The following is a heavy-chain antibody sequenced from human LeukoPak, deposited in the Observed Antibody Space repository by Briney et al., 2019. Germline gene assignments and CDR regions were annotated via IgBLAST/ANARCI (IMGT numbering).Heavy chain of an antibody. Sequence: ASVKVSCKASGYTFTSYAMHWVRRAPGQRLEWMGWINAGNGNTKYSQKFQGRVTITRDTFASTAYMELSSLRSEDTAVYYCARDENEYSSGWSYFDYWGQGTLVTVSS. V-gene: IGHV1-3*01. D-gene: IGHD6-19*01. CDR3: ARDENEYSSGWSYFDY. CDR2: INAGNGNT. J-gene: IGHJ4*02. CDR1: GYTFTSYA.